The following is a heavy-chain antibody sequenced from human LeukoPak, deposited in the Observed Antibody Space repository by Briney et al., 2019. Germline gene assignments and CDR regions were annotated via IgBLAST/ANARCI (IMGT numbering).Heavy chain of an antibody. CDR2: ISWDGGST. CDR3: AKDILYGGNSGYFDY. D-gene: IGHD4-23*01. Sequence: GGSLRLSCAASGFTFRNYGMNWVRQAPGKGLEWVSLISWDGGSTYYADSVKGRFTISRDNSKNSLYLQMNSLRAEDTALYYCAKDILYGGNSGYFDYWGQGTLVTVSS. V-gene: IGHV3-43D*03. CDR1: GFTFRNYG. J-gene: IGHJ4*02.